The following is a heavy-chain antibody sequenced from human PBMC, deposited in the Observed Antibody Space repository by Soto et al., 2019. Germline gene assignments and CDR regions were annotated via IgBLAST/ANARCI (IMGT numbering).Heavy chain of an antibody. D-gene: IGHD2-2*01. Sequence: LRLSCAASGFTFSSYWMSWVRQAPGKGLEWVAVISHDGSNKYYADSVKGRFTISRDNSKNTLYLQMNSLRAEDTAVYYCAKDLVVVPAATYYYYYGMDVWGQGTTVTVSS. CDR1: GFTFSSYW. CDR2: ISHDGSNK. J-gene: IGHJ6*02. CDR3: AKDLVVVPAATYYYYYGMDV. V-gene: IGHV3-30*18.